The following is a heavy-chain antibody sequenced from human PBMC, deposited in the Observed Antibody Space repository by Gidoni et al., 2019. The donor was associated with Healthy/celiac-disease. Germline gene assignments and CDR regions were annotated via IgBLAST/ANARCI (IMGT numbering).Heavy chain of an antibody. Sequence: IPILGIANYAQKFQGRVTITADKSTSTAYMELSSLRSEDTAVYYCASADNWNDGRFDYWGQGTLVTVSS. D-gene: IGHD1-1*01. CDR3: ASADNWNDGRFDY. CDR2: IPILGIA. J-gene: IGHJ4*02. V-gene: IGHV1-69*02.